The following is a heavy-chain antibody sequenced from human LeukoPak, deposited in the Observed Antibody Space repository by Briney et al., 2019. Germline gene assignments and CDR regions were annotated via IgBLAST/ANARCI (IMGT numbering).Heavy chain of an antibody. D-gene: IGHD6-19*01. J-gene: IGHJ4*02. CDR1: GYTFTTYW. V-gene: IGHV5-51*01. CDR2: IYPGDSDT. Sequence: GESLKISCKGFGYTFTTYWIAWVRQMPGKGLEWMGIIYPGDSDTRYSPSFQGQVTISADKSISTAYLQWSSLKASDTAMYYCGRLLMNSYSSGRIQAFDYWGQGTLVTVSS. CDR3: GRLLMNSYSSGRIQAFDY.